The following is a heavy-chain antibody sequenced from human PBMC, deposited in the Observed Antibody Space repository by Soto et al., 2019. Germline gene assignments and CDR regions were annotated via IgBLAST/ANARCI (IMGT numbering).Heavy chain of an antibody. CDR2: IYYSGST. CDR1: GGSVSSGSYY. CDR3: ARGGTDSSPANEY. J-gene: IGHJ4*02. D-gene: IGHD6-13*01. V-gene: IGHV4-61*01. Sequence: SETLSLTCTVSGGSVSSGSYYWSWFRQPPGKGLEWIGYIYYSGSTEYNPSLKSGVTISVDTSKNQFSLKLSSVTAADTAVYYCARGGTDSSPANEYWGQGTLVTVSS.